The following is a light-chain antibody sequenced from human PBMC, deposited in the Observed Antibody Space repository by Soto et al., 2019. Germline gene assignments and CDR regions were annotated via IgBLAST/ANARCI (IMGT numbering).Light chain of an antibody. CDR3: QNYKSAPRT. CDR2: AAS. Sequence: DIQMTQSPSSLSASIGDRVTISCRASQGISNSLAWYQQKAGEVPKLLIYAASTSHSGVPSRFRGSGSGTAFTLTISSLQPEDVATYYCQNYKSAPRTFGQGTKVEIK. J-gene: IGKJ1*01. CDR1: QGISNS. V-gene: IGKV1-27*01.